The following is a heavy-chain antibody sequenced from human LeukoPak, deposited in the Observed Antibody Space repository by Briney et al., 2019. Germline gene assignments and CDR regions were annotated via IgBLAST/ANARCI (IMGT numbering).Heavy chain of an antibody. V-gene: IGHV3-23*01. CDR2: ISGGGGRT. J-gene: IGHJ3*02. D-gene: IGHD3-22*01. CDR1: GFTFSSYV. Sequence: PGGSLRLSCAASGFTFSSYVMSWVRQAPGKGLEWVSAISGGGGRTYYADSVKDRFTISRDNSKNTLYLQMNSLRAEDTAVYYCAKGTGYCDSSGYDPFDIWGQGTMVTVSS. CDR3: AKGTGYCDSSGYDPFDI.